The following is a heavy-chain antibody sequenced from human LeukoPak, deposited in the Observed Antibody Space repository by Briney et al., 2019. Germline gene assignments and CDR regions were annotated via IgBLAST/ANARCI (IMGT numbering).Heavy chain of an antibody. D-gene: IGHD6-13*01. CDR1: GFTFSSYS. Sequence: GGSLRLSCAASGFTFSSYSMNWVRQAPGKGLEWVSSISSSSSYIYYADSVKGRFTISRDNAKSSLYLQMNSLRAEDTAVYYCARDKIPSAGTPRGFDPWGQGTLVTVSS. V-gene: IGHV3-21*01. J-gene: IGHJ5*02. CDR2: ISSSSSYI. CDR3: ARDKIPSAGTPRGFDP.